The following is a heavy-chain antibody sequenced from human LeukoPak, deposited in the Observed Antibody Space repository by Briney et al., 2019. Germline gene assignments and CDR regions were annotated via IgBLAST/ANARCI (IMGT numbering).Heavy chain of an antibody. V-gene: IGHV3-33*01. CDR2: IWYDGSNK. D-gene: IGHD3-10*01. Sequence: PGGSLRLSCAASGFTFSSYGMHWVRQAPGKGLEWVAVIWYDGSNKYYADPVKGRFTISRDNSKNTLYLQMNSLRAEDTAVYYCARDIKNYYYGMDVWGQGTTVTVSS. CDR1: GFTFSSYG. CDR3: ARDIKNYYYGMDV. J-gene: IGHJ6*02.